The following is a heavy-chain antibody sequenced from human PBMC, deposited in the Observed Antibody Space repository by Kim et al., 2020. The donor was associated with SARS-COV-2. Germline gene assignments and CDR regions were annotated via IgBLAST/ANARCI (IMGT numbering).Heavy chain of an antibody. V-gene: IGHV4-34*01. CDR2: INHSGST. CDR3: ARGVRWKADWLVRGALHFDY. Sequence: SETLSLTCAVYGGSFSGYYWSWIRQPPGKGLEWIGEINHSGSTNYNPSLKSRVTISVDTSKNQFSLKLSSVTAADTAVYYCARGVRWKADWLVRGALHFDYWGQGTLVTVSS. D-gene: IGHD3-9*01. J-gene: IGHJ4*02. CDR1: GGSFSGYY.